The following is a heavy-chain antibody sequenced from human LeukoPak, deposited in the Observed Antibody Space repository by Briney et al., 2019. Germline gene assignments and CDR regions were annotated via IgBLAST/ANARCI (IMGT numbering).Heavy chain of an antibody. CDR1: GGSISSSSYY. CDR3: ARGLKIPARTGYSSGWYDY. CDR2: IYYSGST. D-gene: IGHD6-19*01. Sequence: PSETLSLTCTVSGGSISSSSYYWGWIRQPPGKGLEWIGSIYYSGSTYYNPSLKSRVTISVDTSKNQFSLKLSSVTAADTAVYYCARGLKIPARTGYSSGWYDYWGQGTLVTVSS. V-gene: IGHV4-39*07. J-gene: IGHJ4*02.